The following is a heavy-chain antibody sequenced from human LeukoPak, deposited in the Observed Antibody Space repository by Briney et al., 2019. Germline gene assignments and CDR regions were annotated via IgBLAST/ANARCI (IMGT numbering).Heavy chain of an antibody. CDR2: ISAYNGNT. CDR3: ARDISTMIVVVHFDY. Sequence: GASVKVSCKASGYTFTSYGISWVRQAPGQGLEWMGWISAYNGNTNYAQKLQGRVTMTTDTSTSTAYMELRSLRSDDTAVYYCARDISTMIVVVHFDYWGQGTLVTVSS. CDR1: GYTFTSYG. J-gene: IGHJ4*02. V-gene: IGHV1-18*01. D-gene: IGHD3-22*01.